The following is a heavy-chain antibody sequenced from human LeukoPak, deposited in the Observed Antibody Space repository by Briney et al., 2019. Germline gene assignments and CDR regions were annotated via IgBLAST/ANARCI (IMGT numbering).Heavy chain of an antibody. CDR1: GFTFSSYG. J-gene: IGHJ4*02. CDR3: AREADYDFWSGYYITSPSPNYYFDY. Sequence: GGSLRLSCAASGFTFSSYGMHWVRQAPGKRLEWVAVIWYDGSNKYYADSVKGRFTISRDNSKNTLYLQMNSLRAEDTAVYYCAREADYDFWSGYYITSPSPNYYFDYWGQGTLVTVSS. D-gene: IGHD3-3*01. CDR2: IWYDGSNK. V-gene: IGHV3-33*01.